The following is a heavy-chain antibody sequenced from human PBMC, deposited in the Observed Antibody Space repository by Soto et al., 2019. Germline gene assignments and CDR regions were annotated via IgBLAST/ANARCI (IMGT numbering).Heavy chain of an antibody. V-gene: IGHV1-18*01. J-gene: IGHJ5*02. CDR3: ARHHGPTTSENWFDP. CDR1: GYTFFTYD. D-gene: IGHD5-12*01. CDR2: ISTYSGDT. Sequence: ASVKVACKASGYTFFTYDISRVRQAPGQGLEWMGWISTYSGDTKYAQKFQGRVTMTTDTSTTTAYLELRSLRSDDTAVYYCARHHGPTTSENWFDPWGQGTLVTVS.